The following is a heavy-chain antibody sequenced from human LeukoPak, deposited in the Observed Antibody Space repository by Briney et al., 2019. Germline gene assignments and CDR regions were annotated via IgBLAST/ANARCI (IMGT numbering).Heavy chain of an antibody. Sequence: GGSLRLSCAASGFTFDDYAMHWVRQAPGKGLEWVSGISWNSGSIGYADSVKGRFTISRDNAKNSLYLQMNGLRAEDTALYYCAKDIDAYYRYYDMDVWGQGTTVTVSS. CDR2: ISWNSGSI. D-gene: IGHD3-10*01. CDR1: GFTFDDYA. CDR3: AKDIDAYYRYYDMDV. J-gene: IGHJ6*02. V-gene: IGHV3-9*01.